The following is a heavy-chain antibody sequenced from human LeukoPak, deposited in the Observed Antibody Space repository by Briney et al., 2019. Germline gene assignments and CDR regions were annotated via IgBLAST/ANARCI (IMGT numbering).Heavy chain of an antibody. CDR1: GYSFTSHW. Sequence: GESLKISRRGSGYSFTSHWIGWVRQMPGKGLEWMAIIYAGDSGTRISPSFQGQVTISADKSISTAYLQWSSLKASDTAIYYCTRHIAAAGPDYWGQGTLVTVSS. D-gene: IGHD6-13*01. J-gene: IGHJ4*02. CDR3: TRHIAAAGPDY. V-gene: IGHV5-51*01. CDR2: IYAGDSGT.